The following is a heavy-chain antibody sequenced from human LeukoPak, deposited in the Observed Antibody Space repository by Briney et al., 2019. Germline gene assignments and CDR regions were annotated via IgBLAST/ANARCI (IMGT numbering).Heavy chain of an antibody. Sequence: SVKVSCKASGGTFSSYAISWVRQAPGQGLEWMGGIIPIFGTANYAQKFQGKVTITADKSTSTAYMELSSLRSEDTAVYYCARDGVAARPFDYWGQGTLVTVSS. J-gene: IGHJ4*02. V-gene: IGHV1-69*06. CDR2: IIPIFGTA. CDR1: GGTFSSYA. CDR3: ARDGVAARPFDY. D-gene: IGHD6-6*01.